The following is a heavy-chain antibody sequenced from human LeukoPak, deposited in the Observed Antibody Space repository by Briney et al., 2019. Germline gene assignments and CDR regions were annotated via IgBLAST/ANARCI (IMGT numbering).Heavy chain of an antibody. J-gene: IGHJ6*02. Sequence: SETLSLTCTVSGGSVSSGSYYWSWIRQPPGKGLEWIGYIYYSGSTNYNPSLKSRVTISVDTSKNQFSLKLSSVTAADTAVYYCARVRPECSSTSCYSNYYYGMDVWGQGTTVTVSS. CDR1: GGSVSSGSYY. CDR3: ARVRPECSSTSCYSNYYYGMDV. D-gene: IGHD2-2*02. V-gene: IGHV4-61*01. CDR2: IYYSGST.